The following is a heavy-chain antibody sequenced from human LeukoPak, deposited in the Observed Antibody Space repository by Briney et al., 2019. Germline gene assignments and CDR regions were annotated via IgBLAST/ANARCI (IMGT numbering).Heavy chain of an antibody. J-gene: IGHJ4*02. V-gene: IGHV1-46*01. CDR3: AREEAGGTFDY. CDR2: ITPSGGST. D-gene: IGHD3-16*01. CDR1: GYTFTSYY. Sequence: ASVKVSCKASGYTFTSYYMRWVRQAPGQGLEWMGIITPSGGSTTYAQKFQGRVTMTRDTSTSTVYMGLSSLRSEDTAVYYCAREEAGGTFDYWGQGTLVTVSS.